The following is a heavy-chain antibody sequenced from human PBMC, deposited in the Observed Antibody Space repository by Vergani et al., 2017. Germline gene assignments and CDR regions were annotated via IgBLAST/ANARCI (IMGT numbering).Heavy chain of an antibody. Sequence: VQLVQSGAEVKKPGASVKVSCKASGYTFTSYYMHWVRQAPGQGLEWMGIINPSGGSTSYAQKFQGRVTITRDTSTSTVYMELSRLRSEDTAVYYCAREGESSGPSSVWGQGTLVTVSS. V-gene: IGHV1-46*01. D-gene: IGHD6-19*01. J-gene: IGHJ4*02. CDR3: AREGESSGPSSV. CDR2: INPSGGST. CDR1: GYTFTSYY.